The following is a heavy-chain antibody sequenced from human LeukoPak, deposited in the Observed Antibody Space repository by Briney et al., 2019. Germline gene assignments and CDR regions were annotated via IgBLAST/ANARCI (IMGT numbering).Heavy chain of an antibody. Sequence: SVKVSCKASGGTFSSYAISWVRQAPGQGLEWMGGIIPIFGTANYAQKFQGRVTITADESTSTAYMELSSLRSEDTAVYYCARNTIFGVVIRLHYYYMDVWGKGTTATVSS. CDR2: IIPIFGTA. CDR1: GGTFSSYA. CDR3: ARNTIFGVVIRLHYYYMDV. D-gene: IGHD3-3*01. V-gene: IGHV1-69*01. J-gene: IGHJ6*03.